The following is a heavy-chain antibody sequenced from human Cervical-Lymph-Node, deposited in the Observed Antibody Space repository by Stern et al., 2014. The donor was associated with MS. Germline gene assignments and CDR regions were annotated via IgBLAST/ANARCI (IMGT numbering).Heavy chain of an antibody. V-gene: IGHV5-51*01. J-gene: IGHJ4*02. CDR2: IFPGGSDI. CDR3: ARQRYFDY. Sequence: VQLQQSGPEVKRPGESLKISCQASGYTFTSYWIGWVRQMPGKGLEWIAIIFPGGSDIRYSPSFQGQVTISADKPSSTADLQWNNLKASDTAIYYCARQRYFDYWGQGTLVTVSS. CDR1: GYTFTSYW.